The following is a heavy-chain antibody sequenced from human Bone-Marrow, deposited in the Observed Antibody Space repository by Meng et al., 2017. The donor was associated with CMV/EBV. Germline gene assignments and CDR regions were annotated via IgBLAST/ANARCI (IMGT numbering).Heavy chain of an antibody. J-gene: IGHJ3*01. CDR3: ARGLTRAAFDL. CDR2: VFSSGGT. CDR1: GASISSQSYH. V-gene: IGHV4-39*01. D-gene: IGHD7-27*01. Sequence: SETLSLTCTVSGASISSQSYHWGWIRQPPGKGPEWIGNVFSSGGTYYNTSLKSRVTVSADMSKNEFSLKLTSVTAADTGVYYCARGLTRAAFDLRGQGAMVTVSS.